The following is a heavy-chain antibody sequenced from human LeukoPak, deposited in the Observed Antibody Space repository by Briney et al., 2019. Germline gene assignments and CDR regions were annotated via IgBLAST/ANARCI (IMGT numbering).Heavy chain of an antibody. CDR1: GGSISSYY. CDR3: ARGSTTYGGGTFDI. V-gene: IGHV4-59*01. J-gene: IGHJ3*02. Sequence: SETLSLTCTVSGGSISSYYWSWIRQPPGKGLEWIGYIYYSGSTNYNPSLKSRVTISVDTSKNQFSLKLSSVTAADTAVYYCARGSTTYGGGTFDIWGQGTMVTVSS. CDR2: IYYSGST. D-gene: IGHD4-23*01.